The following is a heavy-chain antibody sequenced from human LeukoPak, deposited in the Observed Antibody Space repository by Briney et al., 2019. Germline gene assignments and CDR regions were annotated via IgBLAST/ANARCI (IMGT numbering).Heavy chain of an antibody. CDR2: INQGGSGK. J-gene: IGHJ4*02. CDR1: GFTFNTHA. V-gene: IGHV3-7*01. CDR3: TRDRSRAEDD. D-gene: IGHD1-14*01. Sequence: GGSLRLSCEASGFTFNTHAMNWVRQAPGKGLEWVANINQGGSGKYYVDSVKGRFTISRDNANNLLYLQMNSLRGEDTAVYYCTRDRSRAEDDWGQGTLVTVSS.